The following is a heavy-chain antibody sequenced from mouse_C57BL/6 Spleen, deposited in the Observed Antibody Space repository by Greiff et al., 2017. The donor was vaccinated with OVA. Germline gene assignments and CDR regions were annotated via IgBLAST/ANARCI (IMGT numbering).Heavy chain of an antibody. Sequence: EVKPMESGPELVKPGASVKISCKASGYSFTGYYMNWVKQSPEKSLEWIGEINPSTGGTTYNQKFKAKATLTVDKSSSTAYMQLKSLTSEDSAVYYCAKEVYGRYFDVWGTGTTVTVSS. CDR3: AKEVYGRYFDV. CDR2: INPSTGGT. V-gene: IGHV1-42*01. CDR1: GYSFTGYY. J-gene: IGHJ1*03. D-gene: IGHD1-2*01.